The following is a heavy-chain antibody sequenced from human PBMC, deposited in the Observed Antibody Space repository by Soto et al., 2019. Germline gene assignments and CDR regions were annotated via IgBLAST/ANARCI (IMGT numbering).Heavy chain of an antibody. V-gene: IGHV3-15*01. CDR2: IKKKTDGGTT. Sequence: EVQLVESGGGLVKPGGSLRLSCAASGFTFSDAWMSWVRQATGKGLEWVGLIKKKTDGGTTDYAAPVKGRFTISRDDSKNTVYLQMSSLKTEDTAVYYCRTQWLDWGQGTLVTVSS. CDR3: RTQWLD. J-gene: IGHJ4*02. CDR1: GFTFSDAW. D-gene: IGHD6-19*01.